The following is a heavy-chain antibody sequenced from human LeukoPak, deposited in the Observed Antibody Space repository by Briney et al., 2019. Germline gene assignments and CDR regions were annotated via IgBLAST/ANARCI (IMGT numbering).Heavy chain of an antibody. V-gene: IGHV4-59*01. CDR2: LYNTGST. Sequence: SETLSLTCSVSGGSISSYYWSWIRQPQGKVLEWIGYLYNTGSTNYNPSLKSRITISADTSKDQLSLRLESVTAADTAVYYCAGSATGTHAEIGYWGQGTLVTVSS. CDR1: GGSISSYY. CDR3: AGSATGTHAEIGY. D-gene: IGHD1-1*01. J-gene: IGHJ4*02.